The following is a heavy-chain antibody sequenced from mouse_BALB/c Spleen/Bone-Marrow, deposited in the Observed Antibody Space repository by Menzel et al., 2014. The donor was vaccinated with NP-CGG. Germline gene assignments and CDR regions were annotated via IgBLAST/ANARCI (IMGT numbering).Heavy chain of an antibody. J-gene: IGHJ2*01. V-gene: IGHV3-2*02. CDR1: GYSITSDYA. Sequence: EVQRVESGPGLVKPSQSLSLTCTVTGYSITSDYARNWIRQFPGNKLEWMGYINYSGSTSYNPSLKSRISITRDTSKNQFFLQLNSVTTEDTATYYCARGSHFDYWGQGTTLTVSS. CDR2: INYSGST. CDR3: ARGSHFDY.